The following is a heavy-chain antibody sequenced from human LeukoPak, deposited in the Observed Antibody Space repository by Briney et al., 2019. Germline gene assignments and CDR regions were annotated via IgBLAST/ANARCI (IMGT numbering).Heavy chain of an antibody. V-gene: IGHV3-30*18. J-gene: IGHJ1*01. CDR2: ISYDGGNK. Sequence: GRSLRLSCAASGFTFSSYGVHWVRQAPGKGLEWVAVISYDGGNKYYADSVKGRFTISRDNSKNTLYLQMNSLRAEDTAVYYCAKESAGSGYSGYDYFEYFQHWGQGTLVTVSS. CDR3: AKESAGSGYSGYDYFEYFQH. CDR1: GFTFSSYG. D-gene: IGHD5-12*01.